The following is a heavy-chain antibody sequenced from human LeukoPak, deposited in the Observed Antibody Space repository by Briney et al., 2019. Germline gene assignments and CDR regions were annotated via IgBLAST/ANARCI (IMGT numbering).Heavy chain of an antibody. Sequence: GGSLRLSCAASGFTFSSYAMHWVRQAPGKGLEWVAVISYDGSNKYYADSVKGRFTISRGNSKNTLYLQMNSLRAEDTAVYYVVVAAYLDYWGQGTLVTVSS. CDR3: VVAAYLDY. D-gene: IGHD2-15*01. J-gene: IGHJ4*02. CDR1: GFTFSSYA. CDR2: ISYDGSNK. V-gene: IGHV3-30*04.